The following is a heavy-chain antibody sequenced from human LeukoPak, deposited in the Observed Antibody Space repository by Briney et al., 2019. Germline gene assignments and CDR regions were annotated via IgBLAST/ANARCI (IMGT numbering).Heavy chain of an antibody. CDR2: IYHSGST. CDR3: ARLTTGLYFDY. V-gene: IGHV4-30-2*01. J-gene: IGHJ4*02. CDR1: GGSISSGGYS. D-gene: IGHD4-17*01. Sequence: SQTLSLTCAVSGGSISSGGYSWSWIRQPPGKGLEWIGYIYHSGSTYYNPSLKSRVTISVDRSKNQFSLKLSSVTAAGTAVYYCARLTTGLYFDYWGQGTLVTVSS.